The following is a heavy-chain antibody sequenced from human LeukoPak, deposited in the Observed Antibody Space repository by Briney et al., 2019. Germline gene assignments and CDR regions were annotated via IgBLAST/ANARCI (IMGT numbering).Heavy chain of an antibody. D-gene: IGHD2-8*01. CDR3: ARRIESLYYFDY. V-gene: IGHV4-61*08. Sequence: SETLSLTCAVSGGSVSSSGYYWSWLRQPPGKGLEWIAYIYYTGRTNYNPSLKSRVTISLDTSNSQFSLKLSSVTAADTAVYYCARRIESLYYFDYWGQGTLVTVSS. J-gene: IGHJ4*02. CDR2: IYYTGRT. CDR1: GGSVSSSGYY.